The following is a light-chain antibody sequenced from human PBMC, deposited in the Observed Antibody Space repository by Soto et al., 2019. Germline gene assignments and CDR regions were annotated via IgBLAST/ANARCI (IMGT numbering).Light chain of an antibody. J-gene: IGLJ2*01. CDR1: SSNIGAGYD. CDR3: QSYDSSLSGAVV. V-gene: IGLV1-40*01. Sequence: QSVLTQPPSVSGAPGQRVTISCTGSSSNIGAGYDVHWYQQLPGTAPKLLIYGSSNRPSGVPDRFSGSKSGTSASLAITGLQADDDADYYCQSYDSSLSGAVVFGGGTKLTVL. CDR2: GSS.